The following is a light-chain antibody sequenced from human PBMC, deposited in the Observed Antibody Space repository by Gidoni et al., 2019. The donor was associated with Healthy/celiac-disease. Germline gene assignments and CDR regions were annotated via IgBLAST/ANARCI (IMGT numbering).Light chain of an antibody. CDR1: QSVSSY. CDR3: QQRSNWPPTLT. V-gene: IGKV3-11*01. CDR2: DAS. J-gene: IGKJ4*01. Sequence: ELVLTQSPATLSLSPVASATLSCRASQSVSSYLAWYQQKPGQAPRLLIYDASNRATGTPARFSGSGSGTDVTLTISSLEPEDFAVYYCQQRSNWPPTLTFGGGTKVEIK.